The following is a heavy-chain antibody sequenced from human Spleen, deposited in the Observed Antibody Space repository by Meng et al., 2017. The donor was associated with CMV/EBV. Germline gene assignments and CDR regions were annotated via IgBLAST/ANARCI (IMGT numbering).Heavy chain of an antibody. Sequence: GGSLRLSCTASGFTFTDYYMNWVRQAPGKGLEWVASISTSSTYIFYTDSVKGRFTISRDNANSALYLQMDRLRVEDTAVYYCARAFYDFWSGIGYWGQGVLVTVSS. J-gene: IGHJ4*02. CDR2: ISTSSTYI. D-gene: IGHD3-3*01. CDR1: GFTFTDYY. CDR3: ARAFYDFWSGIGY. V-gene: IGHV3-69-1*01.